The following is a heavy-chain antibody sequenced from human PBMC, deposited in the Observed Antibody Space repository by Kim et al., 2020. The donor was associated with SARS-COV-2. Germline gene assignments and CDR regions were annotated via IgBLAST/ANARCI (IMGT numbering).Heavy chain of an antibody. CDR3: ARVSSDYGDYYLDY. CDR1: GFTFSSYW. CDR2: INSDWSST. Sequence: GGSLRLSCAASGFTFSSYWMHWVRQAPGKGLVWVSRINSDWSSTSYADSVKGRFTISRDNAKNTLYLQMTSLRAEDTAVYYCARVSSDYGDYYLDYWVTGPLVTGSS. V-gene: IGHV3-74*01. J-gene: IGHJ4*02. D-gene: IGHD4-17*01.